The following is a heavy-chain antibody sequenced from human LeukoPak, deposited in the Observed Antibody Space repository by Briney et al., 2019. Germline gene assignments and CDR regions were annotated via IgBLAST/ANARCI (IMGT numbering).Heavy chain of an antibody. J-gene: IGHJ4*02. D-gene: IGHD4-17*01. CDR3: AKTRGYGDYFDY. Sequence: TGGSLRLACAASGFTFSSYAMSWVRQAPGKGLEWVSAISGSGGSTYYADSVKGRFTISRDNSKNTLYLQMNSLRAEDTAVYYCAKTRGYGDYFDYWGQGTLVTVSS. CDR1: GFTFSSYA. CDR2: ISGSGGST. V-gene: IGHV3-23*01.